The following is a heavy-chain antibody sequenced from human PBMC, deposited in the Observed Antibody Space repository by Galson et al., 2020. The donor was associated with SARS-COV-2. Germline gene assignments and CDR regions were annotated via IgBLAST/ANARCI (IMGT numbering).Heavy chain of an antibody. J-gene: IGHJ4*02. Sequence: SGPTLVKPTQTLTLTCTFSGFSLSTRGVGVAWIRQPPGKALEWLAIIYWNDDKRWRDRVTITKDTSKNQVVLTMINMDPVDTATYFCAHRVPGENQWLVAFDYWGPGTLVSVSS. CDR3: AHRVPGENQWLVAFDY. CDR1: GFSLSTRGVG. CDR2: IYWNDDK. V-gene: IGHV2-5*01. D-gene: IGHD6-19*01.